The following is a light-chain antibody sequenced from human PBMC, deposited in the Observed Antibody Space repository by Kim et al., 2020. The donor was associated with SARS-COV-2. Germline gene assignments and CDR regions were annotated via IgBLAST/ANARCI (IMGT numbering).Light chain of an antibody. CDR1: VLAKKY. CDR3: YSATDNIWV. Sequence: SVSPGQTARITCAGDVLAKKYARWFQQKPGQAPVLVLYKDRERPAGIPERFSGSNSGTTVTLTIRGAQAEDEADYYCYSATDNIWVFGGGTKLTVL. J-gene: IGLJ3*02. CDR2: KDR. V-gene: IGLV3-27*01.